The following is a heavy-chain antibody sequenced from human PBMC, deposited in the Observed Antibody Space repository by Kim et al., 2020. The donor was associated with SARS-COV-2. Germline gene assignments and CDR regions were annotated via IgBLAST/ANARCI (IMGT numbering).Heavy chain of an antibody. CDR3: AKVVVMDDYNYYYYYGMDV. CDR2: ISGGGVNK. V-gene: IGHV3-23*01. Sequence: LSLTCAASGFTFSSYAMSWVRQAPGKGLEWVSVISGGGVNKFYADSVRGRFTISRDNPKNTLYLQMNSLRDEDTALYYCAKVVVMDDYNYYYYYGMDVWGQGTAVTVSS. J-gene: IGHJ6*02. D-gene: IGHD3-3*01. CDR1: GFTFSSYA.